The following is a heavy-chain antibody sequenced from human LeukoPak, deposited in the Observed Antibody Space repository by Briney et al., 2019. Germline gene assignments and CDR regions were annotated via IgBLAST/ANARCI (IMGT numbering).Heavy chain of an antibody. CDR3: ARGTGYSSGWYPIPPDY. D-gene: IGHD6-19*01. Sequence: GGSLRLSCAASGFTFSSYSMNWVRQAPGKGLEWVSSISSSSSYIYYADSVKGRFTISRDNAKNSLYLQMNSLRAEDTAVYYCARGTGYSSGWYPIPPDYWGQGTLVTVSS. J-gene: IGHJ4*02. CDR1: GFTFSSYS. V-gene: IGHV3-21*01. CDR2: ISSSSSYI.